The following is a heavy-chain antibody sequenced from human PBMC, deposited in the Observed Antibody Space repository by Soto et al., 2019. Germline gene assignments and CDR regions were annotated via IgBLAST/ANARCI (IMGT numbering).Heavy chain of an antibody. V-gene: IGHV5-51*01. Sequence: GESLKISCEASGYIFTNYWIGWLRQMPGKGLEWMGIIYPGDSYTRYSPSFQDQVSMSVGKSIGTAYLQWSSLKASDTAIYYYVKHSVKIESSGAPRTFDYWGQEPLFPFSS. CDR2: IYPGDSYT. D-gene: IGHD7-27*01. CDR1: GYIFTNYW. J-gene: IGHJ4*02. CDR3: VKHSVKIESSGAPRTFDY.